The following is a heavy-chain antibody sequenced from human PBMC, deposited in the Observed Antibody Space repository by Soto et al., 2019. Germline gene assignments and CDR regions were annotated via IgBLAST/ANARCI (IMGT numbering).Heavy chain of an antibody. V-gene: IGHV1-8*01. CDR1: GYTFTSYD. CDR3: AREISGSYRFDY. CDR2: RNPNSGTT. Sequence: QVQLVQSGAEVKKPGASVKVSCKASGYTFTSYDINWVRQATGQGLEWMGWRNPNSGTTGYAQKFKGRATMTRNTSITTAYMELSSLRSEDTAVYYCAREISGSYRFDYWGQGTLVTVSS. J-gene: IGHJ4*02. D-gene: IGHD1-26*01.